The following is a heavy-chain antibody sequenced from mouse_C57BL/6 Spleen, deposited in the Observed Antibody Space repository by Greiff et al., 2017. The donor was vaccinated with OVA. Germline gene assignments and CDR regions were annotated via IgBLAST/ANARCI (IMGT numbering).Heavy chain of an antibody. CDR2: ISSGSSTI. CDR1: GFTFSDYG. V-gene: IGHV5-17*01. J-gene: IGHJ4*01. D-gene: IGHD6-1*01. Sequence: EVHLVESGGGLVKPGGSLKLSCAASGFTFSDYGMHWVRQAPEKGLEWVAYISSGSSTIYYADTVKGRFTISRDNAKNTLFLQMTSLRSEDTAMYYCARDFSLLYAMDYWGQGTSVTVSS. CDR3: ARDFSLLYAMDY.